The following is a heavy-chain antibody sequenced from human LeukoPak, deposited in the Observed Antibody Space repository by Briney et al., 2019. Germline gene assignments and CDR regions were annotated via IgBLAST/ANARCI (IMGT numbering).Heavy chain of an antibody. V-gene: IGHV1-24*01. CDR1: GDSGIELW. CDR3: ATHTISGVVTYAFHM. J-gene: IGHJ3*02. CDR2: FDYEDGET. Sequence: ASVKVSCKLSGDSGIELWMHWVRQAPGKGLEWMGGFDYEDGETRYAQKFQGRVTMTEDTSTDTAYMELRSLTSEDTAVYYCATHTISGVVTYAFHMWGRGTSIIVSS. D-gene: IGHD3-3*01.